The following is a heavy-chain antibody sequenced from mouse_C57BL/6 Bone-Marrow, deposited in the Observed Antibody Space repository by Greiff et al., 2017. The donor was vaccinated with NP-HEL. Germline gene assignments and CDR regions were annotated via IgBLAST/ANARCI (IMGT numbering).Heavy chain of an antibody. CDR3: AMGTGWFAY. V-gene: IGHV1-74*01. CDR2: IHPSDSDT. CDR1: GYTFTSYW. J-gene: IGHJ3*01. D-gene: IGHD4-1*01. Sequence: QVQLQQPGAELVKPGASVKVSCKASGYTFTSYWMHWVKQRPGQGLEWIGRIHPSDSDTNYNQKFKGKATLTVDKSSSPASMQLSSLTSEDSAVYYCAMGTGWFAYWGQGTLVTVSA.